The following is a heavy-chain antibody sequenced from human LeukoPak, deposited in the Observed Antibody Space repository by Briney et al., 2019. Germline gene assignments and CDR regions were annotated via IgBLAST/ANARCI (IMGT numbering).Heavy chain of an antibody. Sequence: SETLSLTCAVYGGSFSGYYWSWIRQPPGKGLEWIGEINHSGSTNNNPSLKSRVTISVDTSKNQFSLKLSSVTAADTAVYYCARYNYDILTGYYSGYFDYWGQGTLVTVSS. CDR3: ARYNYDILTGYYSGYFDY. CDR2: INHSGST. D-gene: IGHD3-9*01. J-gene: IGHJ4*02. V-gene: IGHV4-34*01. CDR1: GGSFSGYY.